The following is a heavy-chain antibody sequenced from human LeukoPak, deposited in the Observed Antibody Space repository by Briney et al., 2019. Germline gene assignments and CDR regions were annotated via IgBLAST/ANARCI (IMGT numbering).Heavy chain of an antibody. Sequence: ASVKVSCKASGYTFTSYGISWVRQAPGRGLEWMGWISAYNGNTNYAQKLQGRVTMTTDTSTSTAYTELRSLRSDDTAVYYCARVSPPWYCSGGSCSNYFDYWGQGTLVTVSS. D-gene: IGHD2-15*01. V-gene: IGHV1-18*01. CDR3: ARVSPPWYCSGGSCSNYFDY. J-gene: IGHJ4*02. CDR1: GYTFTSYG. CDR2: ISAYNGNT.